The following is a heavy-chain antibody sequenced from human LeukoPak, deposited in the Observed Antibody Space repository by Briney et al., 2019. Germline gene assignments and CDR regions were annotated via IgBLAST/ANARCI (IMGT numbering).Heavy chain of an antibody. Sequence: ASVKVSCKASGYTFTSYYMHWVRQAPGQGLEWMGIINPSGGSTSYAQKFQGRVTMTRDTSRSTVYMELSSLRSEDTAVYYCAIDSSSWYVFDPWGQGTLSPSPQ. CDR2: INPSGGST. J-gene: IGHJ5*02. CDR1: GYTFTSYY. CDR3: AIDSSSWYVFDP. V-gene: IGHV1-46*01. D-gene: IGHD6-13*01.